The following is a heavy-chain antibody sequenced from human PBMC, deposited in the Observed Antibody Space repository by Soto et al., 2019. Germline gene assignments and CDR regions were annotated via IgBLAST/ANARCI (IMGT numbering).Heavy chain of an antibody. D-gene: IGHD3-9*01. J-gene: IGHJ5*02. CDR1: GGSISSYY. V-gene: IGHV4-59*12. Sequence: SETLSLTCTVSGGSISSYYWSWIRQPPGKGLEWIGYIYYSGSTNYNPSLKSRVTISVDTSKNRFSLKLSSVTAADTAVYYCARGRLYYDILTGPRYWFDPWGQGTLVTVSS. CDR2: IYYSGST. CDR3: ARGRLYYDILTGPRYWFDP.